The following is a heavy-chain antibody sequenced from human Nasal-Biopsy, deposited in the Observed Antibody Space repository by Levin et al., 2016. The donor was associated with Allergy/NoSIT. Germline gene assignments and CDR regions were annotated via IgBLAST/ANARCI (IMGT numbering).Heavy chain of an antibody. V-gene: IGHV3-30*04. CDR1: GLSFSSNA. Sequence: GESLKISCAVSGLSFSSNAMHWVRQAPGKGLEWLAVISYDERSKYYADSVKGRFTISRDNSRNILYLQMNSLRTEDTAFYYCARDGGHCSGGRCFGIDYWGQGTLVTVSS. J-gene: IGHJ4*02. CDR2: ISYDERSK. D-gene: IGHD2-15*01. CDR3: ARDGGHCSGGRCFGIDY.